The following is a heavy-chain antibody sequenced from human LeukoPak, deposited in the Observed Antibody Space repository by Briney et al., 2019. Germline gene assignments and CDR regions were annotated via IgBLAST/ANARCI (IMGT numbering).Heavy chain of an antibody. CDR2: ISGSGGST. D-gene: IGHD5-18*01. J-gene: IGHJ4*02. CDR1: GFSFSSYW. CDR3: ANIFTAMVPFDY. Sequence: GGSLRLSCAASGFSFSSYWMSWVRQAPGKGLEWVSAISGSGGSTYYADSVKGRFTISRDNSKNTLYLQMNSLRAEDTAVYYCANIFTAMVPFDYWGQGTLVTVSS. V-gene: IGHV3-23*01.